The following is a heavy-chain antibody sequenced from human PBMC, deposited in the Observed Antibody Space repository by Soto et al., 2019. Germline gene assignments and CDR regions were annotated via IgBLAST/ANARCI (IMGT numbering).Heavy chain of an antibody. D-gene: IGHD5-12*01. CDR1: GGSINTFY. J-gene: IGHJ4*02. CDR2: IFSSGST. Sequence: SETLSLTCTVSGGSINTFYWSWVRQPAEKGLEWIGRIFSSGSTSFNPSLESRVAMPVDTSKNHFSLNLSSVTAADMAVYYCAREGSYSAYNFAHGIQLWSFDFWGQGALVTVSS. V-gene: IGHV4-4*07. CDR3: AREGSYSAYNFAHGIQLWSFDF.